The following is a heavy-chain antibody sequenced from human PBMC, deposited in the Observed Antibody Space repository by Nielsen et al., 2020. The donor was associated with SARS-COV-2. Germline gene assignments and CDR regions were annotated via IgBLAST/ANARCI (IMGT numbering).Heavy chain of an antibody. Sequence: GGSLRLSCAASGFTFDDYAMHWVRQVPGKGLEWVSGISWNRGTVGYADSVRGRFTISRDNAKNSLYLQMNSLRTEDTAVYYCATSGYSSGWIFWGQGTLVTVSS. D-gene: IGHD6-19*01. CDR1: GFTFDDYA. J-gene: IGHJ4*02. V-gene: IGHV3-9*01. CDR2: ISWNRGTV. CDR3: ATSGYSSGWIF.